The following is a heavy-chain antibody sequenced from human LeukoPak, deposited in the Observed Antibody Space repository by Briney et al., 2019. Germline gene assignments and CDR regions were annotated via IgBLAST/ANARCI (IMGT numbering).Heavy chain of an antibody. CDR2: ISSYTDDT. Sequence: ASAKVSCKASGYTFTSYGVNWVRQAPGQGLEWMGWISSYTDDTSYSQKFQDRITMTTDRSTNTAYVELKSLRSDDTAMYYCARGSRYYDSSGCYEALDIWGQGTMVTVSS. V-gene: IGHV1-18*01. D-gene: IGHD3-22*01. J-gene: IGHJ3*02. CDR3: ARGSRYYDSSGCYEALDI. CDR1: GYTFTSYG.